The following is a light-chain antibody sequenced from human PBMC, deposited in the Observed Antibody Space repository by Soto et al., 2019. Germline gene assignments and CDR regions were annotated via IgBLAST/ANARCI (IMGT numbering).Light chain of an antibody. Sequence: QSVLTQPPSVSGAPGQRVTISCTGSSSNIWAGYDVHWYQQLPGTAPKLLIYGNSNRPSGVPDRFSGSKSGTSASLAITGLQDEDEADYYCQFYDSSLSGYVFGTGTKLTVL. CDR3: QFYDSSLSGYV. J-gene: IGLJ1*01. CDR1: SSNIWAGYD. V-gene: IGLV1-40*01. CDR2: GNS.